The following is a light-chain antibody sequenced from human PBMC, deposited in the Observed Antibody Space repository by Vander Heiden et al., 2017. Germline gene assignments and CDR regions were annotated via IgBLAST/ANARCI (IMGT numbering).Light chain of an antibody. CDR1: NIGRNR. CDR3: HVWDSSGDHPGV. J-gene: IGLJ1*01. CDR2: DDR. Sequence: SYALTHPPSVAVTPGHTASLTCGADNIGRNRVPWYPQEPGQAPVVVVYDDRDRPAGSPERFSGSTSGNTATLTISRVEAGDEAEDYCHVWDSSGDHPGVFGPGTKVTVL. V-gene: IGLV3-21*02.